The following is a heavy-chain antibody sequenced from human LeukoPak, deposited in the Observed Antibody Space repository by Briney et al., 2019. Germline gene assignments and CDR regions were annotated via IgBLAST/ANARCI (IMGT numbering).Heavy chain of an antibody. CDR2: IYYSGST. V-gene: IGHV4-59*01. D-gene: IGHD2-15*01. CDR1: GGSISSYY. J-gene: IGHJ6*03. Sequence: SETLSLTCTVSGGSISSYYWSWIQQPPGKGLEWIGYIYYSGSTNYNPSLKSRVTISVDTSKNQFSLKLSSVTAADTAVYYCARNPGKSYCSGGSCYAYYYYYMDVWGKGTTVTISS. CDR3: ARNPGKSYCSGGSCYAYYYYYMDV.